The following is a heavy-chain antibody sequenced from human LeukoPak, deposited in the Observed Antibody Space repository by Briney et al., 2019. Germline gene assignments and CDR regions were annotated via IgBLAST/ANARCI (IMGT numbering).Heavy chain of an antibody. CDR2: IYYRGNT. Sequence: SETLSLICTVSGDSISSYNYFWGWIRQPPGKGLEWVGSIYYRGNTYYNPSLKSRVTLSAGTSKNQFSLKVTSVTAVDTAVYYCARASSGYYWDFDYWGQGALVTVSS. D-gene: IGHD3-22*01. V-gene: IGHV4-39*01. CDR3: ARASSGYYWDFDY. J-gene: IGHJ4*02. CDR1: GDSISSYNYF.